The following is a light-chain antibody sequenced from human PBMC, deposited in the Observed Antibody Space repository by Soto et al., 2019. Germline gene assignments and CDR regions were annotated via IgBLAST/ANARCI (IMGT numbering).Light chain of an antibody. CDR1: QSISSW. CDR2: KAS. CDR3: QQYNSYSPLT. J-gene: IGKJ4*01. Sequence: DIQMTQSPSTLSASVGARVTITCRASQSISSWLAWYQQKPGKAPKLLIYKASSLESGVPSRFSGSGSGTEFTLTISSLQPDDFATYYCQQYNSYSPLTFGGGTKVDI. V-gene: IGKV1-5*03.